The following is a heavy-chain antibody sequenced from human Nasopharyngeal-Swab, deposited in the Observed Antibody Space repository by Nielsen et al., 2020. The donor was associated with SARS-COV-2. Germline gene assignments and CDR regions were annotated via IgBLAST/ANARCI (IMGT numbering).Heavy chain of an antibody. CDR3: ARRTYDSLYSYWYFDL. CDR2: MYYSGTT. J-gene: IGHJ2*01. Sequence: WIRQPPGKGLEWIGYMYYSGTTNSIPSVKSRVTMLVDTSKNQFPLKLMYVTTADTAVYYCARRTYDSLYSYWYFDLWGRGTLVTVSS. V-gene: IGHV4-61*07. D-gene: IGHD2-8*01.